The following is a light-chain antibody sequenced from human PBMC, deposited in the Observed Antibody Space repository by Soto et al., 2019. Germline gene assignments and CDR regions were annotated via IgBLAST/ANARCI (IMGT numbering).Light chain of an antibody. Sequence: VLTHSQATLSVSQLGRAPLXVRASQNIKTNLAWYQHKPGQAPRLLIYAASSRATGIPDRFSGSGSGTDFTLTISRLEPEDFAVYYCQQYGSSRTFGQGTKVDIK. CDR2: AAS. J-gene: IGKJ1*01. CDR1: QNIKTN. CDR3: QQYGSSRT. V-gene: IGKV3-20*01.